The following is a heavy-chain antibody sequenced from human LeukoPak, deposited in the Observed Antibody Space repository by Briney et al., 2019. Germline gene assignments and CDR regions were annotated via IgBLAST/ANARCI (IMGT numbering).Heavy chain of an antibody. Sequence: SETLSLTCTVSGGSISSGSYYWSWIRQPAGKGLEWIGRIYTSGSTNYNPSLKRPVTISVDTYKNQFSLKLSSVTAADTAVYYCAGHTAMAIYYYYGMDVWGQGTTVTVSS. J-gene: IGHJ6*02. V-gene: IGHV4-61*02. CDR3: AGHTAMAIYYYYGMDV. CDR2: IYTSGST. CDR1: GGSISSGSYY. D-gene: IGHD5-18*01.